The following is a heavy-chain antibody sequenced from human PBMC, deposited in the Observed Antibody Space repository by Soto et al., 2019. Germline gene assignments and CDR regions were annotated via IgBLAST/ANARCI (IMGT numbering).Heavy chain of an antibody. D-gene: IGHD3-10*01. J-gene: IGHJ5*02. CDR3: ATSNTTYPACYS. CDR2: IYYSGTR. V-gene: IGHV4-59*01. CDR1: GGSISSYY. Sequence: SETLSLTCTVSGGSISSYYWSWIRQPPGKGLEWIGYIYYSGTRHYNASLKSRVTMSVDTSKNQFSLNLTSVTAADTAIYYCATSNTTYPACYSWGQGTXVTSP.